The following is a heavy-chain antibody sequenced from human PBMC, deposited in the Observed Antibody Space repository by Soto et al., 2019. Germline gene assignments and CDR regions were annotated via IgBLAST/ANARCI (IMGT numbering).Heavy chain of an antibody. Sequence: PGGSLRLSCAASGFTFSSYAMSWVRQAPGKGLEWVSAISGSGGSTYYADSVKGRFTISRDNSKNTLYLQMNSLRAEDTALYYCARDPYGSGSYKVGMGYWGQGTLVTVSS. V-gene: IGHV3-23*01. D-gene: IGHD3-10*01. CDR1: GFTFSSYA. CDR3: ARDPYGSGSYKVGMGY. J-gene: IGHJ4*02. CDR2: ISGSGGST.